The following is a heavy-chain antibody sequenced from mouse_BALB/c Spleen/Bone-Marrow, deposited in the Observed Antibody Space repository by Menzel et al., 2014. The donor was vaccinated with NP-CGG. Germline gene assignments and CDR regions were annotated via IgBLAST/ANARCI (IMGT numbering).Heavy chain of an antibody. Sequence: VKLEESGPGLVAPSQSLSIPCTVSGFSLTGYGVSWVRQPPGKGLEWLGMIWGDGSTDYNSALKSRLNISKDNSKSQVFLKMNSLQTDDTARYYCARDSFLITRALDFWGQGTSVTVSS. CDR3: ARDSFLITRALDF. J-gene: IGHJ4*01. V-gene: IGHV2-6-7*01. CDR2: IWGDGST. D-gene: IGHD2-4*01. CDR1: GFSLTGYG.